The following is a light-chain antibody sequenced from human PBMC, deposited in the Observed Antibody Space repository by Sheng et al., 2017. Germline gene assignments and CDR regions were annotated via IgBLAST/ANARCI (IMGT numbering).Light chain of an antibody. CDR1: ALPKQY. V-gene: IGLV3-25*03. Sequence: SYELAQPPSVSVSPGQTARITCSGDALPKQYVYWYQQKAGQAPVLVIYKDSERPSGIPERFAGSNSGTTVTLTISGVQAEDEADYYCQSADSSGTWVFGGGTKVTVL. J-gene: IGLJ3*02. CDR3: QSADSSGTWV. CDR2: KDS.